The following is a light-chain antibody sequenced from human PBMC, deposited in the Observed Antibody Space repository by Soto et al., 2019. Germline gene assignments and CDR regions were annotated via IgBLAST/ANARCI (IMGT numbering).Light chain of an antibody. Sequence: QSVLTQPPSVSAAPGQKVTMSCSGSNANVGNNDVSWYQQIPGTAPKLLIYDNGKRPSGIPDRFSGSKGGTSATLVITGLQTGDEADYYCGTWDARLNAVVFGGGTQLTVL. V-gene: IGLV1-51*01. CDR1: NANVGNND. J-gene: IGLJ2*01. CDR3: GTWDARLNAVV. CDR2: DNG.